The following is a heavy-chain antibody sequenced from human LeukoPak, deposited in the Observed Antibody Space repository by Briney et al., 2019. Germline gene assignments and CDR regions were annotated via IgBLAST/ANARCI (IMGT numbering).Heavy chain of an antibody. CDR1: GFTFSSYA. D-gene: IGHD2-15*01. Sequence: GGSLRLSCAASGFTFSSYAMSWVRQAPGKGLEWVSAISGSGGSTYYADSVKGRFTISRDNSKNTLYLQMNSLRAEDTAVYYCARGMEVVVAATGRSYYYYGMDVWGQGTTVTVSS. CDR3: ARGMEVVVAATGRSYYYYGMDV. CDR2: ISGSGGST. V-gene: IGHV3-23*01. J-gene: IGHJ6*02.